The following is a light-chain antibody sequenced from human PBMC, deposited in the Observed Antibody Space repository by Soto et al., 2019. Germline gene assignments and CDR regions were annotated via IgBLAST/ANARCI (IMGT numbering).Light chain of an antibody. CDR3: QQSSSTPLT. V-gene: IGKV1-39*01. CDR2: GAS. Sequence: IHMTQSPSSLSASVGDRVTLTCRASETISHYLNWYQQKPGKAPKLLIYGASKLQRGVPSRFSASGSGTDFTLTIASLQAEDFATYYCQQSSSTPLTFGGGTKVEVK. J-gene: IGKJ4*01. CDR1: ETISHY.